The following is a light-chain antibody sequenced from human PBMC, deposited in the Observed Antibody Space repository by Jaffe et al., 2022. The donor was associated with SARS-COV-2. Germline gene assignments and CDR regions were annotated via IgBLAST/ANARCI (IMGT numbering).Light chain of an antibody. CDR1: QSINSW. Sequence: DIQMTQSPSTLSASVGDRVTITCRASQSINSWLAWYQQKAGQAPKFLIYKASILESGVPSRFSGSGSGTEFTLTISSLQPDDFATYYCHQYNSYPLSFGGGTKVEI. CDR3: HQYNSYPLS. J-gene: IGKJ4*01. CDR2: KAS. V-gene: IGKV1-5*03.